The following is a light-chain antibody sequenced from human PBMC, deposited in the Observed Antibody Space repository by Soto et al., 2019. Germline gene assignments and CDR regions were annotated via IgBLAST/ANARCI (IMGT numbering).Light chain of an antibody. J-gene: IGKJ1*01. V-gene: IGKV3-20*01. CDR2: ATS. CDR3: QQFGISPWT. CDR1: RIIGHNY. Sequence: DNVMTQSPDTLSVSPGDRATLSCRASRIIGHNYLAWYQQKRGQPPRLLIYATSTRATGIPDRFSGSGSGTNFTLTISRLEPEDFAVYYCQQFGISPWTFGQGTKVEIK.